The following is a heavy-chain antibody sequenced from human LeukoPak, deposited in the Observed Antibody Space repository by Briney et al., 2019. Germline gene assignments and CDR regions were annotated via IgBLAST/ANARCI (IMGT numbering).Heavy chain of an antibody. D-gene: IGHD2-2*02. CDR1: GYTFTGYY. Sequence: GASVKVSCMTSGYTFTGYYLHWVRQAPGQRPEWMGRIDPDSGGTHYGQKFQGRVTVTRDTSITTVYMELSGLTSDDTAVYYCARVLGPYTTSRFDFWGQGTLVTVSS. CDR2: IDPDSGGT. CDR3: ARVLGPYTTSRFDF. J-gene: IGHJ4*02. V-gene: IGHV1-2*02.